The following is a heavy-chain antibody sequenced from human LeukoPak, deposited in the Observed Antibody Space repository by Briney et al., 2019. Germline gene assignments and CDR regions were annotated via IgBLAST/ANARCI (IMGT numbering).Heavy chain of an antibody. V-gene: IGHV4-4*09. CDR3: ARHQPQLVSVYDY. J-gene: IGHJ4*02. Sequence: PSETLSLTCTVSGGSISTYYWSWIRQPPGKGLEWIGYIYTSGITNYNPSLKSRVSMSVDTSKNQFSLRLSSVTAADTAVYYCARHQPQLVSVYDYWGQGTLVTVSS. CDR1: GGSISTYY. CDR2: IYTSGIT. D-gene: IGHD6-13*01.